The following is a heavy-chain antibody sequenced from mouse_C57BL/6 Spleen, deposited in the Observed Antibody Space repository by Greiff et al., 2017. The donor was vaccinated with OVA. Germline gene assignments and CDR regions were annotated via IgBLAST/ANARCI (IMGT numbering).Heavy chain of an antibody. V-gene: IGHV8-12*01. J-gene: IGHJ1*03. D-gene: IGHD2-3*01. Sequence: QVTLKVSGPGILQSSQTLSLTCSFSGFSLSTSGMGVSWIRQPSGKGLEWLAHIYWDDDKRYNPSLKSRLTISKDTSRNQVFLKITSVDTADTATYYGARRGMGDGYYGWYFDVWGTGTTVTVSS. CDR3: ARRGMGDGYYGWYFDV. CDR2: IYWDDDK. CDR1: GFSLSTSGMG.